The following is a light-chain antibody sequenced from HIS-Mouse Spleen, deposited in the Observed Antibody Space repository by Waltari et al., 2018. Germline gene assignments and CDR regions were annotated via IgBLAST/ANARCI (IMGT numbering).Light chain of an antibody. V-gene: IGLV3-21*03. CDR1: NIGSKS. Sequence: SYVLTQPPSVSVAPGKTARITCWGNNIGSKSVHWYQQKPGQAPVLVVYDDNDRPSGIPERFSGSNSGNTATLTISRVEAGDEADYYCQVWDSSSDHVVFGGGTKLTVL. CDR3: QVWDSSSDHVV. J-gene: IGLJ2*01. CDR2: DDN.